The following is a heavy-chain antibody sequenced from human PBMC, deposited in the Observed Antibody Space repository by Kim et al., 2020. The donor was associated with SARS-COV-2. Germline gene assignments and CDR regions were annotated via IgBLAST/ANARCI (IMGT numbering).Heavy chain of an antibody. Sequence: SETLSLTCTVSGVTMTGHYWTWIRQSPGKGLEWIGYIFYSGFTNYNPSLKSRVIMSVDTSKNQFSLKLTSVTAADTAMYYCAGYRERAIWNYFGSWGQGALVTVSA. D-gene: IGHD1-1*01. CDR2: IFYSGFT. J-gene: IGHJ4*02. CDR1: GVTMTGHY. CDR3: AGYRERAIWNYFGS. V-gene: IGHV4-59*11.